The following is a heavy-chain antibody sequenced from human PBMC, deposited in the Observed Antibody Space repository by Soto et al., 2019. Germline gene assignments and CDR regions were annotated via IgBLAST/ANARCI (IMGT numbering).Heavy chain of an antibody. V-gene: IGHV1-18*01. J-gene: IGHJ4*02. CDR2: ISAYNGNT. Sequence: QVQLVQSGAEVKKPGASVKVSCKASGYTFTNFGISWVRQDPGQGLDWMGWISAYNGNTNYAQKFQGRVNMTTDTSTSTAYTELRSLRSDDTAVYYCAIGGTPIDYWGQGTLVTVS. CDR1: GYTFTNFG. D-gene: IGHD3-16*01. CDR3: AIGGTPIDY.